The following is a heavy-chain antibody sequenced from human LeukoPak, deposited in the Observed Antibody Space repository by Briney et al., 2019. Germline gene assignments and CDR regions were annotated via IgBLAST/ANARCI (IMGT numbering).Heavy chain of an antibody. Sequence: SETLSLTCAVSGGSISSGGYSWSWIRQPPGKGLEWIGYVFHSGSTYYNPSLKSRVTISVDRSKNQFSLNLSSVTAADTAVYYCASHTSGRHYWGLGTLVTVSS. CDR3: ASHTSGRHY. CDR2: VFHSGST. CDR1: GGSISSGGYS. D-gene: IGHD6-19*01. J-gene: IGHJ4*02. V-gene: IGHV4-30-2*01.